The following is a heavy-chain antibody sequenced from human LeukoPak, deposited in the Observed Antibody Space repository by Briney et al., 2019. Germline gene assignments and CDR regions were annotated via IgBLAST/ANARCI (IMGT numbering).Heavy chain of an antibody. V-gene: IGHV3-30*02. Sequence: AGGSLRLSCAASGFTFSSYGVHWVRQAPGKGLEWVAFIRYDGSNKYYADSVKGRFTISRDNSKNTLYLQMNSLRAEDTAVYYCAKDYCSSTSCIPGDYYYYYMDVWGKGTTVTVSS. CDR2: IRYDGSNK. CDR3: AKDYCSSTSCIPGDYYYYYMDV. D-gene: IGHD2-2*01. J-gene: IGHJ6*03. CDR1: GFTFSSYG.